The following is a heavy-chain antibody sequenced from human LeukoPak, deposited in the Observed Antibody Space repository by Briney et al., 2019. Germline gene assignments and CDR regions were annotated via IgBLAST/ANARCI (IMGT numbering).Heavy chain of an antibody. CDR1: GRSLNGSC. D-gene: IGHD3-10*01. Sequence: SETLSLTCAVFGRSLNGSCLTWIRQLPGKGLEWIGEIIHSGSTNYNPSLKSRVTISVDPSKNQFSLKLNSVTAADTAVYYCARVGWFGELLRNWFDPWGQGTLVTVSS. J-gene: IGHJ5*02. CDR3: ARVGWFGELLRNWFDP. CDR2: IIHSGST. V-gene: IGHV4-34*12.